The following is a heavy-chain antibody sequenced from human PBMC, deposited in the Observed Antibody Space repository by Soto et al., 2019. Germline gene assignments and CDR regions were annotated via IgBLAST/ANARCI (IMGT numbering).Heavy chain of an antibody. CDR2: ISSSSSNI. Sequence: EVQLVESGGGLVQPGGSLRLSCAASGFTFITYSMNWVRQAPGKGLEWVSYISSSSSNIYYADSVKGRFTIYRDNPKNSLYLQMNSIRAQDTAVYYCARDQETIAAAGTMSPWGQGTLVTVSS. CDR3: ARDQETIAAAGTMSP. D-gene: IGHD6-13*01. CDR1: GFTFITYS. J-gene: IGHJ5*02. V-gene: IGHV3-48*01.